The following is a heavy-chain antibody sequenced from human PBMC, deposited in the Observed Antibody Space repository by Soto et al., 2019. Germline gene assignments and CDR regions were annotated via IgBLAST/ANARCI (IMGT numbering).Heavy chain of an antibody. Sequence: PSETLSLTCTVSGGSISSSSYYWGWIRQPPGKGLEWIGSIYYSGSTYYNPSLKSRVTISVDTSKNQFSLKLSSVTAADTAVYYCARSGFFLEWLLGVLEYYYYGMDVWGQGTTVT. CDR3: ARSGFFLEWLLGVLEYYYYGMDV. CDR2: IYYSGST. CDR1: GGSISSSSYY. D-gene: IGHD3-3*01. J-gene: IGHJ6*02. V-gene: IGHV4-39*01.